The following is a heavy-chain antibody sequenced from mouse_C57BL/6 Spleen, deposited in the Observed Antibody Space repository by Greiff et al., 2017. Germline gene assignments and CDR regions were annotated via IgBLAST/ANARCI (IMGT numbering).Heavy chain of an antibody. CDR1: GYTFTSYW. J-gene: IGHJ4*01. V-gene: IGHV1-53*01. CDR2: INPSNGGT. D-gene: IGHD2-2*01. Sequence: QVQLQQPGTELVKPGASVKLSCKASGYTFTSYWMHWVKQRSGQGLEWIGNINPSNGGTNYNEKFKSKATLTVDKSSSTAYMQLSSLTSEDSAVYYCARSTMVTTGVYYAMDYWGQGTSVTVSS. CDR3: ARSTMVTTGVYYAMDY.